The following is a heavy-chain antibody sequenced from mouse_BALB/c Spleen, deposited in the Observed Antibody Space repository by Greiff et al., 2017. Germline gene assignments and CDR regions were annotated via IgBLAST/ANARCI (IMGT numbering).Heavy chain of an antibody. CDR3: ARGRYGYPFAY. CDR1: GYSITSDYA. V-gene: IGHV3-2*02. Sequence: DVQLQESGPGLVKPSQSLSLTCTVTGYSITSDYAWNWIRQFPGNKLEWMGYISYSGSTSYNPSLKSRISITRDTSKNQFFLQLNSVTTEDTATYYCARGRYGYPFAYWGQGTLVTVSA. D-gene: IGHD2-2*01. J-gene: IGHJ3*01. CDR2: ISYSGST.